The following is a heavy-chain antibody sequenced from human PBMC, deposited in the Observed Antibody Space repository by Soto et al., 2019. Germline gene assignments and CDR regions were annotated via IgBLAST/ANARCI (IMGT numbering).Heavy chain of an antibody. CDR2: INAGNNNI. CDR3: ARGKGYNYGMDV. Sequence: ASVKVSCKAAGYIFTSYALHWGRQAPGQRLEWMGWINAGNNNIKYSQKFEGRVTITRDTSASTAYMELSSLRSEDTAVYYCARGKGYNYGMDVWGQGTTVTVS. J-gene: IGHJ6*02. CDR1: GYIFTSYA. V-gene: IGHV1-3*01.